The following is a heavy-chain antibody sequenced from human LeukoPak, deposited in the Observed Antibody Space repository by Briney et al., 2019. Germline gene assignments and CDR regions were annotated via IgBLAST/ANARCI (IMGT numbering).Heavy chain of an antibody. D-gene: IGHD3-3*01. CDR2: INYSGSS. CDR3: ATYGKSGYNAFDI. Sequence: SETLSLTSIVSGGSISSSCYYCGSTRQPPEKGRLRIVSINYSGSSFYNPSLKSRVTISVDTSQNQFSLKLSSVTAADTAVYYCATYGKSGYNAFDIWGQGTMVTVSS. CDR1: GGSISSSCYY. V-gene: IGHV4-39*07. J-gene: IGHJ3*02.